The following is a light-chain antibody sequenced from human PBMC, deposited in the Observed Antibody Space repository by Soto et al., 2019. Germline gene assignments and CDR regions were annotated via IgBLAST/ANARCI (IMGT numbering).Light chain of an antibody. Sequence: EIVFKQSPCTLSLSPGERATLSCRASQSVSSSYLAWYQQKPGQAPRLLIYGASSRATGIPDRFSGSGSGTEFTLTISSLQSEDFAVYYCQQYNNWPITFGQGTRLEI. V-gene: IGKV3-20*01. CDR2: GAS. J-gene: IGKJ5*01. CDR3: QQYNNWPIT. CDR1: QSVSSSY.